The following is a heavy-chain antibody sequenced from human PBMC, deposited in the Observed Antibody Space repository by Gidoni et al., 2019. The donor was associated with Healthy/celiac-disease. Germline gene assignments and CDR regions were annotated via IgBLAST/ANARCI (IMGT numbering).Heavy chain of an antibody. CDR3: AKDRVPHYYGANAFDI. CDR1: GFTFSSYA. J-gene: IGHJ3*02. Sequence: EVQLLESGGGLVQPGGSLRLSCAASGFTFSSYAMSWVRQAPGKGLELASAISGSGVSTYYADSVKGRFTISRDNSKNTLYLQMNSLRAEDTAVYYCAKDRVPHYYGANAFDIWGQGTMVTVSS. V-gene: IGHV3-23*01. CDR2: ISGSGVST. D-gene: IGHD3-10*01.